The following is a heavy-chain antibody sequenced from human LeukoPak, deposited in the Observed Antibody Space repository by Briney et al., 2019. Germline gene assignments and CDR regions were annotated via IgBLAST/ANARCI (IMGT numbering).Heavy chain of an antibody. V-gene: IGHV1-2*06. J-gene: IGHJ4*02. CDR2: INPNSGGT. CDR1: GYTFTGYY. CDR3: ARWSWGSGSYYQEVLEPIDY. D-gene: IGHD3-10*01. Sequence: ASVKVSCKASGYTFTGYYMHWVRQAPGQGLEWMGRINPNSGGTNYAQKFQGRVTMTRDTSISTAYMELSRPRSDDTAVYYCARWSWGSGSYYQEVLEPIDYWGQGTLVTVSS.